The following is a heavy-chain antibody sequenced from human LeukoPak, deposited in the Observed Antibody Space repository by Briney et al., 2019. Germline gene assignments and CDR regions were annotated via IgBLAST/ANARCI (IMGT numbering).Heavy chain of an antibody. Sequence: GASVKVSCKVSGYTLTELSMHWVRQAPGKGLEWMGGFDPEDGETIYAQKLQGRVTMTTDTSTSTAYMELRSLRSDDTAVYYCASGYEGVGSHFDYWGQGTLVTVSS. J-gene: IGHJ4*02. CDR3: ASGYEGVGSHFDY. CDR1: GYTLTELS. D-gene: IGHD5-12*01. V-gene: IGHV1-24*01. CDR2: FDPEDGET.